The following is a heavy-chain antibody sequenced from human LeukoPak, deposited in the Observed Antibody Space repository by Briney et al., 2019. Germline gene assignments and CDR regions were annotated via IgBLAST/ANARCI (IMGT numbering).Heavy chain of an antibody. CDR3: AGKVTLGGVIVLYYFDY. V-gene: IGHV4-39*07. D-gene: IGHD3-16*02. J-gene: IGHJ4*02. CDR1: GGSISSYY. Sequence: PSETLSLTCTVSGGSISSYYWGWIRQPPGKGLEWIGSIYYSGSTYYNPSLKSRVTISVDTSKNQFSLKLSSVTAADTAVYYCAGKVTLGGVIVLYYFDYWGQGILVTVSS. CDR2: IYYSGST.